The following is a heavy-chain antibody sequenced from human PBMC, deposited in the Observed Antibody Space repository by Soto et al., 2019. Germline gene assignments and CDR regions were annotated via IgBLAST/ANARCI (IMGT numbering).Heavy chain of an antibody. CDR1: GGTFTSYT. J-gene: IGHJ4*02. CDR3: ATSYGSGSAHLDY. Sequence: QVQLVQSGAEVKMPGSSVKVSCTASGGTFTSYTFSWVRQVPGQGLEWMGRIIPILRMADFAQKFQGRVTINADEYTSTVSMKLSTLRSEDTAVYYCATSYGSGSAHLDYWGQGTLVTIS. CDR2: IIPILRMA. D-gene: IGHD3-10*01. V-gene: IGHV1-69*02.